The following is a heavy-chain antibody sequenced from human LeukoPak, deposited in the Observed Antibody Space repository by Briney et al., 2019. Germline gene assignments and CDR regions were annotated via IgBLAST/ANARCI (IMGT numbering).Heavy chain of an antibody. V-gene: IGHV1-18*01. CDR2: INPNNGNT. CDR3: ARVSYDSSGRHRYAFDI. CDR1: GYTFTRYG. Sequence: GASVKVSCKASGYTFTRYGISWVRQAPGQGLEWMGWINPNNGNTNYVQKLQGRVTMTTDTSTSTAYMELRSLRSDDTAVYYCARVSYDSSGRHRYAFDIWGQGTMVTVSS. J-gene: IGHJ3*02. D-gene: IGHD3-22*01.